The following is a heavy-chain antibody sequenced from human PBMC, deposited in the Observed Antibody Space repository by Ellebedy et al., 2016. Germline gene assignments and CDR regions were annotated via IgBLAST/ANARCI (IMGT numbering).Heavy chain of an antibody. CDR3: RQGHYADY. CDR2: LYSDGSGA. Sequence: GGSLRLXXAASGFTFDKYWMHWVRQAPGEGLVWVSRLYSDGSGASYADSVKGRFTISRDNAKSTLFLQMDSLRADDTAVYYCRQGHYADYWGQGTLVTVSS. J-gene: IGHJ4*02. CDR1: GFTFDKYW. V-gene: IGHV3-74*01.